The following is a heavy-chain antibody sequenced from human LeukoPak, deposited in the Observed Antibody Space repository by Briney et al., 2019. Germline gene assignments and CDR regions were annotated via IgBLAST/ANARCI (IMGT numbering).Heavy chain of an antibody. CDR1: GFTFSSYW. J-gene: IGHJ4*02. Sequence: GGSLRLSCAASGFTFSSYWMSWVRQAPGKGLECVANIKQDGSEKYSVDSVKGRFIISRDNAKNSLYLQMNSLRAEDTAVYYCARDTVAGTQRVQPTPGYFDYWGQGTLVTVSS. CDR2: IKQDGSEK. D-gene: IGHD6-19*01. V-gene: IGHV3-7*01. CDR3: ARDTVAGTQRVQPTPGYFDY.